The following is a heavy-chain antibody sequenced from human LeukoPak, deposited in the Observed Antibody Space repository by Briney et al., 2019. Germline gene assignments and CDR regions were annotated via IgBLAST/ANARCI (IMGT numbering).Heavy chain of an antibody. CDR1: GYTFTGYY. J-gene: IGHJ3*02. CDR2: INPNSGGT. D-gene: IGHD6-6*01. V-gene: IGHV1-2*02. Sequence: GASVKVSCKASGYTFTGYYMHWVRQAPGQGLEWMGWINPNSGGTNYAQKFQGRVTMTRDTSISTAYMELSRLRSDDTAVYYCARGGTYSSSSVAFDIWGQGTMVTVSS. CDR3: ARGGTYSSSSVAFDI.